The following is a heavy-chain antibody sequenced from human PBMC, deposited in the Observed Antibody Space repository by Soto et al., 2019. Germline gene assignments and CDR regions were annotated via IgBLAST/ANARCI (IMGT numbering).Heavy chain of an antibody. Sequence: GGSLRVSCTSSRFTFSTYEMNWVRQAPGKGLEWVSYISSSGYTVYYADSVKGRFTISRDNTRNSLYLQMNSLRDEDTALYYCVRYCSTTLCNGVATRTFDYWGQRTMVTVS. CDR3: VRYCSTTLCNGVATRTFDY. CDR1: RFTFSTYE. V-gene: IGHV3-48*03. J-gene: IGHJ4*02. D-gene: IGHD2-2*01. CDR2: ISSSGYTV.